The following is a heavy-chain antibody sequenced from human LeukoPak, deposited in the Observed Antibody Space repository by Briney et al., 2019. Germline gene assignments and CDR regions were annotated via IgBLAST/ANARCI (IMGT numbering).Heavy chain of an antibody. CDR2: IYGGGRR. Sequence: PGGSLRLSCAASGFTVSSNYMSWVRQAPGKGLEWVSVIYGGGRRYYADSMKGRFTISRDNAKNSLYLHMNSLRPEDTAVYYCASSITASGTYWGQGTLVTVPS. J-gene: IGHJ4*02. D-gene: IGHD6-13*01. CDR1: GFTVSSNY. CDR3: ASSITASGTY. V-gene: IGHV3-53*01.